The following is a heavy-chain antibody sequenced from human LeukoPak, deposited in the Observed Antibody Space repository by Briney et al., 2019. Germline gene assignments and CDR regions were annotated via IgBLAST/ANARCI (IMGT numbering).Heavy chain of an antibody. V-gene: IGHV3-9*01. CDR2: ISWNSGTI. CDR3: AEDVTGTGAFDI. CDR1: GFTFDDYA. D-gene: IGHD1-7*01. J-gene: IGHJ3*02. Sequence: GRSLRLSCAASGFTFDDYAVHWVRQAPGKGLEWVSGISWNSGTIGYADSVKGRFTISRDNAKNSLYLQMHSLRAEDTAFYFCAEDVTGTGAFDIWGQGTMVTVSS.